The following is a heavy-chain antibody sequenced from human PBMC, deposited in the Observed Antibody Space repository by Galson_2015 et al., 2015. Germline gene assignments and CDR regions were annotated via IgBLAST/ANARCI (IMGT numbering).Heavy chain of an antibody. J-gene: IGHJ4*02. Sequence: SVKVSCKASGYTFTSYGISWVRQAPGQGLEWMGWISAYNGNTNYAQKLQGRVTMTTDTSTSTAYMELRSLRSDDTAVYYCARRQGTYCSGGSCYYFDYWGQGTLVTVSS. CDR2: ISAYNGNT. CDR1: GYTFTSYG. CDR3: ARRQGTYCSGGSCYYFDY. D-gene: IGHD2-15*01. V-gene: IGHV1-18*01.